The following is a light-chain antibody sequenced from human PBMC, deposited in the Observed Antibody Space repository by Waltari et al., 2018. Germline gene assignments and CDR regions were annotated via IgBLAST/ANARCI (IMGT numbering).Light chain of an antibody. J-gene: IGLJ2*01. V-gene: IGLV2-23*01. Sequence: QSALSQPASVSGSPGPSLTISCTGSSSDVGSYKFVSWYQQHPGKAPQLMIYGGSQRPSGVSNRFSGSKSGNTASLTISGLRAEDEADYYCCSYAGSSPHVIFGGGTKLTVL. CDR2: GGS. CDR3: CSYAGSSPHVI. CDR1: SSDVGSYKF.